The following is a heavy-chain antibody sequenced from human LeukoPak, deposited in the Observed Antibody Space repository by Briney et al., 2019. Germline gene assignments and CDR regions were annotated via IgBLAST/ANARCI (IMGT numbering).Heavy chain of an antibody. J-gene: IGHJ5*02. CDR2: VFHAGNT. CDR1: GYSISCGHY. Sequence: SETLSLTCTVSGYSISCGHYWGWLRQPPGKGLEWIGSVFHAGNTYYNPSLKTRVTISVDTSKNQVSLRLSSVTASDTAVYYCARGRSPGYSAHDGIDPWGQGTLVTVSA. CDR3: ARGRSPGYSAHDGIDP. D-gene: IGHD5-12*01. V-gene: IGHV4-38-2*02.